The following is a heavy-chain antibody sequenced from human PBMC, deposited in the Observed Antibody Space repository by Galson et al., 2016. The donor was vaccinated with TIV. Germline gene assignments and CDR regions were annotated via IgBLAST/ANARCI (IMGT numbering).Heavy chain of an antibody. D-gene: IGHD4-23*01. CDR3: ARVVGTVITQKSFDF. Sequence: SVKVSCKASGYSFINYYITWVRQAPGQGLEWMGWISGYNDNTNYTLKFQGRLTMTTDTYTSTSYMELRSLRSDDTAVYYCARVVGTVITQKSFDFWGQGTPVIVPS. CDR1: GYSFINYY. V-gene: IGHV1-18*01. J-gene: IGHJ4*02. CDR2: ISGYNDNT.